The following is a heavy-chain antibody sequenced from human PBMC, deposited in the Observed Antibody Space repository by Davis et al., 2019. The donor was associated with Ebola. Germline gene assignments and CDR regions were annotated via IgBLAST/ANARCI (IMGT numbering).Heavy chain of an antibody. V-gene: IGHV3-72*01. CDR3: AREQRTYYYDSSGYHIGYYFDY. D-gene: IGHD3-22*01. J-gene: IGHJ4*02. CDR1: GFNISNHA. Sequence: PGGSLRLSCAVVGFNISNHAMNWIRQAPGKGLEWVGRTRNKANSYTTEYAASVKGRFTISRDDSKNSLYLQMNSLKTEDTAVYYCAREQRTYYYDSSGYHIGYYFDYWGQGTLVTVSS. CDR2: TRNKANSYTT.